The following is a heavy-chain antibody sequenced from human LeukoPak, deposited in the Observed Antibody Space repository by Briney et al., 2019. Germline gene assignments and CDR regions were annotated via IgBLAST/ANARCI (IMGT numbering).Heavy chain of an antibody. D-gene: IGHD3-9*01. CDR3: ARLPYDILAGYLSYFDY. CDR2: IYPGDSDT. J-gene: IGHJ4*02. CDR1: GYSFTSYW. Sequence: GGSLKISCQGSGYSFTSYWIGWVRPMPGKGLEWMAIIYPGDSDTRYSPSFQGQVTISADKSISTAYLQWSSLKASDTAMYYCARLPYDILAGYLSYFDYWGQGTLVTVSS. V-gene: IGHV5-51*01.